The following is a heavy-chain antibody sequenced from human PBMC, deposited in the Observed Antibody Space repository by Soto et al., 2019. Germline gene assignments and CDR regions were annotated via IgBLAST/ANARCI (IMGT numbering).Heavy chain of an antibody. D-gene: IGHD5-18*01. CDR3: ASGIQLWLRRINNGYSG. CDR2: IIPMFGTA. Sequence: QVQLVQSGAEVKKPESSVKVSCKAPGGTFSTYAISWVRQAPGQGLEWMGGIIPMFGTANYAQRFQDRVTITAGESTNTVYMELSSLRSEGTAVYFCASGIQLWLRRINNGYSGWGQGTLVTVSS. J-gene: IGHJ4*02. CDR1: GGTFSTYA. V-gene: IGHV1-69*12.